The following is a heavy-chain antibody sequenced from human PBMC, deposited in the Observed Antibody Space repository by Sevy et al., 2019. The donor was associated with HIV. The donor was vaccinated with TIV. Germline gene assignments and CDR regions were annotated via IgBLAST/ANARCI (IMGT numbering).Heavy chain of an antibody. CDR3: AXSPPYGSXXXXXXXXXXXXXXLVXXXXGXRVVVV. V-gene: IGHV3-23*01. CDR2: ISGSGGST. J-gene: IGHJ6*01. CDR1: GXXFSSYA. Sequence: GGSLRLXCAASGXXFSSYAMSXVXXAPGKGLEWVSAISGSGGSTYYADSVKGRFTISRDNSKNTLYLQMNSLRAEDTXVXXXAXSPPYGSXXXXXXXXXXXXXXLVXXXXGXRVVVVWG. D-gene: IGHD2-21*01.